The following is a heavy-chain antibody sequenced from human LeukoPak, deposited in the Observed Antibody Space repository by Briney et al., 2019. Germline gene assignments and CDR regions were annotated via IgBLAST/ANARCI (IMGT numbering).Heavy chain of an antibody. CDR1: GGSISSYY. CDR2: IYYSGST. Sequence: PSETLSLTCTVSGGSISSYYWSWIRQPPGKGLEWIGYIYYSGSTNYNPSLKSRVTISVDTSKDQFSLKLSSVTAADTAVYYCARDATRYYDSSGYYGDAFDIWGQGTMVTVSS. D-gene: IGHD3-22*01. CDR3: ARDATRYYDSSGYYGDAFDI. V-gene: IGHV4-59*01. J-gene: IGHJ3*02.